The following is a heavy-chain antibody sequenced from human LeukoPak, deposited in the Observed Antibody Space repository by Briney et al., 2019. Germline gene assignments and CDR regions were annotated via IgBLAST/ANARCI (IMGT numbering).Heavy chain of an antibody. J-gene: IGHJ5*02. CDR1: GYTFTSYG. Sequence: ASVKVSCKASGYTFTSYGISWVRQAPGQGLEWMGWISAYNGNTNYAQKLQGRVTMTTDTSTSTAYMELRSLRSDDTAVYYCARLWGIFVDTASMHPWGQGTLVTVSS. CDR2: ISAYNGNT. D-gene: IGHD5-18*01. CDR3: ARLWGIFVDTASMHP. V-gene: IGHV1-18*01.